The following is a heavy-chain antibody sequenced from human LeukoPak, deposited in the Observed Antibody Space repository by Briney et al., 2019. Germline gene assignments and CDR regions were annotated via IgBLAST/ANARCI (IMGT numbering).Heavy chain of an antibody. CDR2: ISSSSSTI. Sequence: GGSLRLSCAASGFTFSGYSMNWVRQAPGKGLEWVSYISSSSSTIYYADSVKGRFAISRDNAKNSLYLQMNSLKTEDSALHYCVTGGHWLRDWGQGTLVTVS. V-gene: IGHV3-48*01. CDR1: GFTFSGYS. CDR3: VTGGHWLRD. D-gene: IGHD5-12*01. J-gene: IGHJ4*02.